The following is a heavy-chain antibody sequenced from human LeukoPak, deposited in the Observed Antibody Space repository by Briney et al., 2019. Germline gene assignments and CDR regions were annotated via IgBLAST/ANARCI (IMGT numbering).Heavy chain of an antibody. V-gene: IGHV4-59*01. J-gene: IGHJ6*03. CDR1: GGSISSYY. D-gene: IGHD6-25*01. CDR3: ARVGLERDSGYYYMDV. Sequence: SETLSLTCTVSGGSISSYYWSWIRQAPGKGLEWIGYIYYSGSTNYNPSLKSRVTISVDTSKNQFSLKLSSVTAADTAVYYCARVGLERDSGYYYMDVWGKGTTVTISS. CDR2: IYYSGST.